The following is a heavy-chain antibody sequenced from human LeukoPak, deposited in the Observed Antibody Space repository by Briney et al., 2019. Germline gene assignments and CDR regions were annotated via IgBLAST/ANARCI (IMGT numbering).Heavy chain of an antibody. CDR2: IRYDGSNK. Sequence: GGSLRLSCAASGFTFSSYGMHWVRQAPGKGLEWVAFIRYDGSNKYYADSVKGRFTISRDNSKNTLYLQMNSLRAEDTAVYYWAKATYDILTGYSNWGQGTLVTVSS. CDR1: GFTFSSYG. D-gene: IGHD3-9*01. V-gene: IGHV3-30*02. J-gene: IGHJ4*02. CDR3: AKATYDILTGYSN.